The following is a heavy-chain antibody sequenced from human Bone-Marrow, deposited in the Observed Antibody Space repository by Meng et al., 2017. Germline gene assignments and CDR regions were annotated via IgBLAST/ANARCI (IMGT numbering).Heavy chain of an antibody. D-gene: IGHD6-19*01. V-gene: IGHV3-23*01. CDR1: GLSFTDAW. CDR3: ARAYSSGWYFDY. CDR2: ISNTGGTI. J-gene: IGHJ4*02. Sequence: GESLKISCVASGLSFTDAWMSWVRQAPGKGLEGVSVISNTGGTIYYADSVKGRFTISRDNSKNTLYLQMNSLRAEDTAVYSCARAYSSGWYFDYWGQGTLVTVSS.